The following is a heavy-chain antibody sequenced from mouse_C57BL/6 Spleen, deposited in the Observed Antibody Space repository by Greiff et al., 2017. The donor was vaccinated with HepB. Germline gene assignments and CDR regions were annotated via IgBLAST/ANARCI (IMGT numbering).Heavy chain of an antibody. CDR1: GYAFSSSW. J-gene: IGHJ4*01. D-gene: IGHD1-1*01. V-gene: IGHV1-82*01. CDR2: IYPGDGDT. CDR3: ARSSITTVVARAMDY. Sequence: VQLQQSGPELVKPGASVKISCKASGYAFSSSWMNWVKQRPGKGLEWIGRIYPGDGDTNYNGKFKGKATLTADKSSSTAYMQLSSLTSEDSAVYFCARSSITTVVARAMDYWGQGTSVTVSS.